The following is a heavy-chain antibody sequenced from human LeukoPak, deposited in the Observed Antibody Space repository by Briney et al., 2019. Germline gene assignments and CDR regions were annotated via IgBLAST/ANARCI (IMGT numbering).Heavy chain of an antibody. D-gene: IGHD6-13*01. CDR2: VGTDSDT. Sequence: GGSLRLSCAASGFTFRTSAFSWVRQSPGRGLEWVSTVGTDSDTYYADSVKGRFTISRDDSKNTVYLQMTGLRADDTAVYYCAKKTPGIHPFDSWGQGTLVTFSP. CDR1: GFTFRTSA. V-gene: IGHV3-23*01. J-gene: IGHJ4*02. CDR3: AKKTPGIHPFDS.